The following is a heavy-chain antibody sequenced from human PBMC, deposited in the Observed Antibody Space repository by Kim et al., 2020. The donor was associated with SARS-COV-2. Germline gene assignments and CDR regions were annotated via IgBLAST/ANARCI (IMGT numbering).Heavy chain of an antibody. Sequence: SETLSLTCTVSGGSISSGGYYWSWIRQHPGKGLEWIGYIYYSGSTYYNPSLKSRVTISVDTSKNQFSLKLSSVTAADTAVYYCAREEGYYDILTGLYYYYYGMDVWGQGTTVTVSS. J-gene: IGHJ6*02. D-gene: IGHD3-9*01. CDR3: AREEGYYDILTGLYYYYYGMDV. CDR2: IYYSGST. V-gene: IGHV4-31*03. CDR1: GGSISSGGYY.